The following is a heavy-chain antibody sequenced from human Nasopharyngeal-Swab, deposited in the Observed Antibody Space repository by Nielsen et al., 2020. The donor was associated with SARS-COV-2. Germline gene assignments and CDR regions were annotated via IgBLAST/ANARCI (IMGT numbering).Heavy chain of an antibody. D-gene: IGHD6-6*01. CDR2: IYTSGST. V-gene: IGHV4-61*02. J-gene: IGHJ4*02. Sequence: SETLSLTCTVSGGSISSGSYYWSWIRQPAGKGLEWIGRIYTSGSTNYNPSLKSRVTISVDTSKNQFSLKLSSVTAADTAVYYCARVGTIAARWGYFDYWGQGTLVTVS. CDR1: GGSISSGSYY. CDR3: ARVGTIAARWGYFDY.